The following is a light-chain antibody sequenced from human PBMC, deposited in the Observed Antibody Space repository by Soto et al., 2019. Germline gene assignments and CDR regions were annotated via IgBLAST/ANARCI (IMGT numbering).Light chain of an antibody. J-gene: IGKJ1*01. Sequence: DIVVTQSPLTLPVTPGETASISCRSSQSLLHSNGYNYLDWYLQKPWQSPQLLIYLGSNRASGVPDRFSGSGSGTDFTLKISRVEAEDVGVYYCVQALQSPPWTFGQGTKVEIK. CDR1: QSLLHSNGYNY. CDR3: VQALQSPPWT. CDR2: LGS. V-gene: IGKV2-28*01.